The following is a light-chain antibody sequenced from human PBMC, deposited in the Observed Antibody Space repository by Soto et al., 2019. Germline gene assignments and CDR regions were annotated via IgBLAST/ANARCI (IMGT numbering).Light chain of an antibody. CDR1: QSLFHSSNNKNY. CDR2: WAS. J-gene: IGKJ1*01. Sequence: DIVMTQSPDSLAVSLGERATINCKSSQSLFHSSNNKNYLVWYQQKAGQPPKLLLYWASARESGVPARFSGSGSGTDFTLTISSLQAEDAAVYYCQQYLAAPRTFGQGTKVEIK. CDR3: QQYLAAPRT. V-gene: IGKV4-1*01.